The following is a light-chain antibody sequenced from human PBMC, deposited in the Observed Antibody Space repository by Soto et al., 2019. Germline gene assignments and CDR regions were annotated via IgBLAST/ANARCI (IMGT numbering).Light chain of an antibody. CDR3: HQSFGTPLT. V-gene: IGKV1-12*01. Sequence: DIQMTQSPSSVSASVGDRVIITCRASQAFSNLLAWYQQKPGKAPNLLIYTASSLQVGLPSRFSGSGSGTDFTLTISSLQPEDSATYYCHQSFGTPLTFGGGTKVEIK. CDR2: TAS. CDR1: QAFSNL. J-gene: IGKJ4*01.